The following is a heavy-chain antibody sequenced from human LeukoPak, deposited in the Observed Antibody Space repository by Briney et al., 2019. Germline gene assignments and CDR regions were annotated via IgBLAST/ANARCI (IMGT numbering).Heavy chain of an antibody. Sequence: GGSLRLSCAASGFTLSTYWMHWVRQAPGKGLVWVSRINTDGSNTNYADSVKGRFTISRDNSKNTLYLQMNSLRAEDTAVYYCARDLQRRYSSSWYGYWGQGTLVTVSS. V-gene: IGHV3-74*01. CDR3: ARDLQRRYSSSWYGY. D-gene: IGHD6-13*01. CDR2: INTDGSNT. CDR1: GFTLSTYW. J-gene: IGHJ4*02.